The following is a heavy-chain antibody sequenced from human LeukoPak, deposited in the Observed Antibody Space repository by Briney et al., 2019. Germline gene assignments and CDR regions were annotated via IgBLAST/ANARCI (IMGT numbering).Heavy chain of an antibody. CDR3: ARGDSSSPYPNKDAFDI. V-gene: IGHV4-31*03. Sequence: SQTLSLTCTVSGGPISSGGYYWSWIRQHPGKGLEWIGYIYYSGSTYYNPSLKSRVTISVDTSKNQFSLKLSSVTAADTAVYYCARGDSSSPYPNKDAFDIWGQGTMVTVSS. D-gene: IGHD6-13*01. CDR1: GGPISSGGYY. CDR2: IYYSGST. J-gene: IGHJ3*02.